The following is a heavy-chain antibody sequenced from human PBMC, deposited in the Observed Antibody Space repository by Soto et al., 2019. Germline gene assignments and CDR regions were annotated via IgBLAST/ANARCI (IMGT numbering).Heavy chain of an antibody. CDR3: ARDRAPWYSSSRQDYYMDV. CDR1: GFTFSSYW. CDR2: IKQDGSEK. V-gene: IGHV3-7*01. Sequence: HPGGSLRLSCAASGFTFSSYWMTWVRQAPGKGLEWVANIKQDGSEKYYVDSVKGRFTISRDNAKNSLSLQMNSLRAEDTAVYYCARDRAPWYSSSRQDYYMDVWGKGTTVTVSS. J-gene: IGHJ6*03. D-gene: IGHD6-13*01.